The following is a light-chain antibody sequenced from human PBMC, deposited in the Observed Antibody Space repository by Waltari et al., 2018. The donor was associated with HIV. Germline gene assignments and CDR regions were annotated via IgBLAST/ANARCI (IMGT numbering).Light chain of an antibody. CDR3: QQYDRTPLT. CDR1: QSLRRDC. J-gene: IGKJ4*01. V-gene: IGKV3-20*01. Sequence: DIVLTQSSGTLSLSPGERATLSCRASQSLRRDCLAWYQQKPGQPPRLLMFGVSSRAAGVPGRFSGSWSGTDFTLTISSLEPEDFAVYYCQQYDRTPLTFGGGTRVEIK. CDR2: GVS.